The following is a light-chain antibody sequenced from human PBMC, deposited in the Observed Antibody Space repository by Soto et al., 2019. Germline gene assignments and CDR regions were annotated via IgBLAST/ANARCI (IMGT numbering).Light chain of an antibody. J-gene: IGKJ2*01. CDR1: QDIKND. CDR2: AAS. Sequence: AIQMTQSPSSLSASVGDRVTITCRASQDIKNDLGWYQQKPGKAPNLLIYAASSLQTGVPSRFSGSGSGTDFTLTISSLQPEDFASYYCLQDYDFPFTFGQGTKLEIK. V-gene: IGKV1-6*01. CDR3: LQDYDFPFT.